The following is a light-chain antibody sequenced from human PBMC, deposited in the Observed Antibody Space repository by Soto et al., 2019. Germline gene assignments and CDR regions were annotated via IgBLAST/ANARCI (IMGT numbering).Light chain of an antibody. V-gene: IGLV2-8*01. J-gene: IGLJ1*01. Sequence: QSVLTQPPSVSGSPGQSVTISCSGTSSDGGGFDFVSWYQQHPGKAPKVIIYQVNKRPSGVPDRFSGSKSGNTASLTVSGLQAADEGDYYCSPYAGNNTEVFGSGTKSPS. CDR2: QVN. CDR1: SSDGGGFDF. CDR3: SPYAGNNTEV.